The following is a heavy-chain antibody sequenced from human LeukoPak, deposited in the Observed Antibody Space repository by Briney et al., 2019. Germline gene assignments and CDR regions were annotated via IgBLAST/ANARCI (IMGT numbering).Heavy chain of an antibody. CDR3: AKKGSRTIASGGFDC. J-gene: IGHJ4*02. D-gene: IGHD4/OR15-4a*01. V-gene: IGHV3-23*01. CDR1: GFTFSSHA. Sequence: GGSLRFSCAASGFTFSSHAMSWVRQARGKGLEWISTISGSGSTTYYGDSVKGRFTISRDNSKNTLDLQMDSLRAEDTAVYYCAKKGSRTIASGGFDCWGQGTLVIVSS. CDR2: ISGSGSTT.